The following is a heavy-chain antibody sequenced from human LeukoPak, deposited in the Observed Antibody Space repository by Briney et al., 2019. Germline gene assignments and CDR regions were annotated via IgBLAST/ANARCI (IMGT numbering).Heavy chain of an antibody. CDR3: ARCSYAYFDY. Sequence: SETLSLTCTVSGGSISSYYWSWIRQPPGRGLEWIGYIYHSGSTNYNPSLKSRVTISVGTSKNQFSLKLSSVTAADTAVYFCARCSYAYFDYWGQGTLVTVSS. J-gene: IGHJ4*02. D-gene: IGHD5-18*01. V-gene: IGHV4-59*01. CDR2: IYHSGST. CDR1: GGSISSYY.